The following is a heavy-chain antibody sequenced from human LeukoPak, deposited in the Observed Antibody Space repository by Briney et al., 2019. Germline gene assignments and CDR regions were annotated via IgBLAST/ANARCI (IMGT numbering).Heavy chain of an antibody. V-gene: IGHV4-30-2*01. CDR1: GGSISSGGYS. J-gene: IGHJ4*02. CDR3: ARVTYYYDSSGYSYYFDY. D-gene: IGHD3-22*01. CDR2: IYHSGST. Sequence: SETLSLTCAVSGGSISSGGYSWSWIRQPPGKGLEWIGYIYHSGSTYYNPSLKSRVTISVDRSKNQFSLKLSSVTAADTAVYYCARVTYYYDSSGYSYYFDYWGQGTLVTVSS.